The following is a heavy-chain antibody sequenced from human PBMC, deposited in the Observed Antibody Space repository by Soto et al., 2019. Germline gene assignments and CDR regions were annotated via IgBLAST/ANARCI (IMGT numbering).Heavy chain of an antibody. Sequence: LRLSCAASGFTFSSYGMHWVRQAPGKGLEWVAVISYDGSNKYYADSVKGRFTISRDNSKNTLYLQMNSLRAEDTAVYYCAKEYSGSYPYYFDYWGQGTLVTVSS. J-gene: IGHJ4*02. V-gene: IGHV3-30*18. CDR3: AKEYSGSYPYYFDY. CDR1: GFTFSSYG. D-gene: IGHD1-26*01. CDR2: ISYDGSNK.